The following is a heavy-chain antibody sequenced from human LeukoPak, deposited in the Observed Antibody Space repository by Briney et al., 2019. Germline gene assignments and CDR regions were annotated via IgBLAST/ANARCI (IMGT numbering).Heavy chain of an antibody. Sequence: ASVKVSCKASGYTFTSYGISWVRQAPGQGLEWMGWMSAYNGNTNYAQKLQGRVTMTTDTSTSTAYMELRSLRSDDTAVYYCERVALYYDSSGRDWYFDLWGRGTLVTVSS. CDR2: MSAYNGNT. V-gene: IGHV1-18*01. D-gene: IGHD3-22*01. J-gene: IGHJ2*01. CDR1: GYTFTSYG. CDR3: ERVALYYDSSGRDWYFDL.